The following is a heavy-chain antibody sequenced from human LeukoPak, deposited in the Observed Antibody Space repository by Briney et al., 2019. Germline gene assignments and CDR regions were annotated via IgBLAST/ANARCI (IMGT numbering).Heavy chain of an antibody. D-gene: IGHD6-13*01. Sequence: ASVKVSCKASGYTFTSDGITWVRQAPGQGLEWMGWIRPHNGNTNYAQKFQGRVTMTTDTSTTTAYMELTSLRPDDTAVYYCARSYYSSSDYWGQGTLVTVSS. CDR3: ARSYYSSSDY. CDR1: GYTFTSDG. J-gene: IGHJ4*02. CDR2: IRPHNGNT. V-gene: IGHV1-18*01.